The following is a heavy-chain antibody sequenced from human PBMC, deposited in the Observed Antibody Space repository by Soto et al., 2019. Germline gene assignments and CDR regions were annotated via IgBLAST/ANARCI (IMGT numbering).Heavy chain of an antibody. CDR3: AREPTTACTVNWFDP. D-gene: IGHD6-13*01. J-gene: IGHJ5*02. CDR1: GGSISSDY. CDR2: VYTGGYS. V-gene: IGHV4-4*07. Sequence: VQLQESGPGLVKPSETLSLICTVSGGSISSDYLSWIRQPAGKGLEWIGRVYTGGYSNSNPSLKRRVTMSVDTSKKQFSLNLSSVTAADTAVYYCAREPTTACTVNWFDPCGQGTLVTVSS.